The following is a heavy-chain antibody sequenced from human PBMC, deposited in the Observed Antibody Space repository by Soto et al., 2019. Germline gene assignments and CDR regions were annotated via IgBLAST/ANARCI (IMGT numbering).Heavy chain of an antibody. V-gene: IGHV3-21*01. D-gene: IGHD2-15*01. CDR2: ISPSTSHI. Sequence: EVHLVESGGGLVKPGGSLRLSCAVSGFTFSTCTMNWVRQAPGKGLEWVSSISPSTSHIYYAASVKGRFTISRDNAKNALFLQRTRLRAEDTAVCYCSGCRGCACHQNYGMDVWGQGTTVKVSS. CDR3: SGCRGCACHQNYGMDV. CDR1: GFTFSTCT. J-gene: IGHJ6*02.